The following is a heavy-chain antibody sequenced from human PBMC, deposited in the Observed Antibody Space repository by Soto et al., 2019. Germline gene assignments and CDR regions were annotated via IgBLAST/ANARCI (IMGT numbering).Heavy chain of an antibody. Sequence: SETLSLTCTVSGGSISSSSYYWVWIRQPPGKGLEWIGSIYYSGSTYYNPSLKSRVTISVDTSKNQFSLKLSSVTAADTAVYYCAGNTPAAAAAGTDYYYYGMDVWGQGTTVTVSS. CDR3: AGNTPAAAAAGTDYYYYGMDV. CDR1: GGSISSSSYY. J-gene: IGHJ6*02. CDR2: IYYSGST. V-gene: IGHV4-39*01. D-gene: IGHD6-13*01.